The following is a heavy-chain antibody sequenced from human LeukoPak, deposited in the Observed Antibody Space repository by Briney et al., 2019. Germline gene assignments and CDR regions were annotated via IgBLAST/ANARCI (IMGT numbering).Heavy chain of an antibody. Sequence: SETLSLTCAVYGGSYSGYYWSWIRQPPGKGLEWIGEIIHSGSTNYNPSLKSRVTISVDTSKNQFSLKLSSVTAADTAVYYCAREITFGGVIVYFDYWGQGTLVTVSS. CDR2: IIHSGST. D-gene: IGHD3-16*02. CDR3: AREITFGGVIVYFDY. CDR1: GGSYSGYY. J-gene: IGHJ4*02. V-gene: IGHV4-34*12.